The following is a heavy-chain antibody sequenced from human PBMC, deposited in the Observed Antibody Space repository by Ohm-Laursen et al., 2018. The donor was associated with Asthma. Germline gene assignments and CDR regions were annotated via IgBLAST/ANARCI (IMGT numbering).Heavy chain of an antibody. J-gene: IGHJ1*01. V-gene: IGHV3-21*01. D-gene: IGHD1-26*01. Sequence: SLRPSCAASGHTFSRYSIHWVRQVPGKGLEWVASISTASTFIYYADSVRGRFTTSRDNAKNSVYLQMNSLRAEDTALYYCARIGPEWELPGREYSLHHWGEGTLVIVSS. CDR1: GHTFSRYS. CDR3: ARIGPEWELPGREYSLHH. CDR2: ISTASTFI.